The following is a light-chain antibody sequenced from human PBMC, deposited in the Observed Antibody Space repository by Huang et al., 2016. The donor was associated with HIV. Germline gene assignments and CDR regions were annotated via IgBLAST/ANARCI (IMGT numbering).Light chain of an antibody. Sequence: EIVLTQSPATLSLSPGERATLYCRATQSIRNRYLAWFQQKPGLAPRLLIYDASNRATGIPDRFSGGVSGTDFTLTISRLEPEDFAVYYCQQYGSSSYTFGQGTKLELK. CDR2: DAS. CDR1: QSIRNRY. J-gene: IGKJ2*01. CDR3: QQYGSSSYT. V-gene: IGKV3D-20*01.